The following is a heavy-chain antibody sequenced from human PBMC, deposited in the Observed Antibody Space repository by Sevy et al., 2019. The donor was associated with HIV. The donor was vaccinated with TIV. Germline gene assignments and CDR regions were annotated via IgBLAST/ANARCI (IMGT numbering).Heavy chain of an antibody. D-gene: IGHD3-22*01. V-gene: IGHV3-23*01. Sequence: GGSLRLSCAASGFRFSSFATIWVRQAPGKGLEWVSEICGGDGSTYYADSVKGRFTISRDNSKNTVYLQMSSLRAEDTALYYCAKGCHSDYLGADTLDIWGQGTMVTVSS. J-gene: IGHJ3*02. CDR2: ICGGDGST. CDR3: AKGCHSDYLGADTLDI. CDR1: GFRFSSFA.